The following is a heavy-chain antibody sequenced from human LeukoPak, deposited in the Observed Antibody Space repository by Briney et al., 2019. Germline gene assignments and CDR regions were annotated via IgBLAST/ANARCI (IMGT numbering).Heavy chain of an antibody. Sequence: GGSLRLSCAASGFTFSNYWMSWVRQAPGKGLEWVANIKQDRSEKYYVDSVKGRFTISRDNAKNSLYLQMNSLRSDDTAVYYCARESLNYYDSSADDAFDIWGQGTMVTVSS. D-gene: IGHD3-22*01. CDR2: IKQDRSEK. CDR3: ARESLNYYDSSADDAFDI. V-gene: IGHV3-7*03. J-gene: IGHJ3*02. CDR1: GFTFSNYW.